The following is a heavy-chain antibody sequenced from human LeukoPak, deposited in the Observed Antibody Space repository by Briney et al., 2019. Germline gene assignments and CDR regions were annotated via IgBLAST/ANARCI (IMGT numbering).Heavy chain of an antibody. D-gene: IGHD2-21*01. J-gene: IGHJ3*02. CDR2: ISAYNGNT. CDR1: GYTFTSYG. CDR3: ARDPYGGDFDAFDI. Sequence: ASVKASCKASGYTFTSYGISWVRQAPGQGLEWMGWISAYNGNTNYAQKRQGRVTLPTDTSTSTAYMELRSLRSDDTAVYYCARDPYGGDFDAFDIWGQGTMVTVSS. V-gene: IGHV1-18*04.